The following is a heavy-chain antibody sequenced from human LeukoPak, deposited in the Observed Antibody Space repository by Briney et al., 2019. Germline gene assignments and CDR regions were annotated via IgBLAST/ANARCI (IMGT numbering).Heavy chain of an antibody. Sequence: PGGSLRLSCAASGFTFSSYWMSWVRQAPGKGLEWVANIKQDGSEKYYVDSVKGRFTISRDNAKNSLYLQMNSLRAEDTAVYYCARDLYCSSTSCYYYYYYMDVWGKGTTVTVS. D-gene: IGHD2-2*01. V-gene: IGHV3-7*01. CDR1: GFTFSSYW. CDR2: IKQDGSEK. J-gene: IGHJ6*03. CDR3: ARDLYCSSTSCYYYYYYMDV.